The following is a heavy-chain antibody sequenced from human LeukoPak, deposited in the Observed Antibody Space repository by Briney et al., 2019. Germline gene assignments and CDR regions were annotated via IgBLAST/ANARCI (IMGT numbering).Heavy chain of an antibody. V-gene: IGHV1-69*04. D-gene: IGHD5-24*01. CDR1: GGTFSSYA. CDR3: ATNRDGYNPTIRGAFDI. Sequence: SVKVSCKASGGTFSSYAISWVRQAPGQGLEWMGRIIPILGIANYAQKFQGRVTMTRDTSTSTVYMELSSLRSEDTAVYYCATNRDGYNPTIRGAFDIWGQGTMVTVSS. J-gene: IGHJ3*02. CDR2: IIPILGIA.